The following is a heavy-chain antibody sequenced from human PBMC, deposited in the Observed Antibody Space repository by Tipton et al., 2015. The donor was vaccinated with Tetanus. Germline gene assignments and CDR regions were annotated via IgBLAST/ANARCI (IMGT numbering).Heavy chain of an antibody. CDR1: GFTFSSHW. V-gene: IGHV3-48*02. J-gene: IGHJ5*01. CDR2: ISYSSTSI. CDR3: ARRGEARANWFDS. D-gene: IGHD2-21*01. Sequence: SLRLSCLATGFTFSSHWMHWVRQAPGKGLEWISYISYSSTSIYYADSVKGRFAISRDNAKNSLYLQMNTLGDDDTAVYYCARRGEARANWFDSWGQGTLVTVSS.